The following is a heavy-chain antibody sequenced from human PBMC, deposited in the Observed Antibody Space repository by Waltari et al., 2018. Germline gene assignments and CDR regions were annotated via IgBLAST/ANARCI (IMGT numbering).Heavy chain of an antibody. V-gene: IGHV3-21*01. CDR1: GFTFSSYI. J-gene: IGHJ4*02. CDR2: ISSSSSYI. CDR3: ARDPLPGYFDY. Sequence: EVQLVESGGGLVKPGGSLRLSCAASGFTFSSYIMNWVRQAPGKGLECVSSISSSSSYIYYADSVKGRFTISRDNAKNSLYLKMNSLRAEDTAVYYCARDPLPGYFDYWGQGTLVTVSS.